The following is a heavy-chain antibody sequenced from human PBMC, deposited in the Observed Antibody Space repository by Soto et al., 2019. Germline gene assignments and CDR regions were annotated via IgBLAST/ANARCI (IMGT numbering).Heavy chain of an antibody. V-gene: IGHV3-53*01. CDR3: ATGVDTAKAGY. CDR2: VYYNGNT. Sequence: VQLVESGGDLIQPGGSLRLSCAASGFSFNYNHMSWVRQAPGRGPEWVSTVYYNGNTYHADSVKGRFTISRDTSKNMLYLQMNSLRAEDTAVYYCATGVDTAKAGYWGQGPWSPSPQ. CDR1: GFSFNYNH. J-gene: IGHJ4*02. D-gene: IGHD5-18*01.